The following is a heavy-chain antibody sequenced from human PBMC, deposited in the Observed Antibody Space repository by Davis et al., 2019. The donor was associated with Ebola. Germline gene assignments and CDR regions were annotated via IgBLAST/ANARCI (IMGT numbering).Heavy chain of an antibody. Sequence: GESLKISCAASGFTVSSNYMSWVRQAPGKGLEWVSVIYSGGSTYYADSVKGRFTISRDNSKNTLYLQMNSLGAEDTAVYYCARGGISSGRDYWGQGTLVTVSS. J-gene: IGHJ4*02. V-gene: IGHV3-53*01. CDR2: IYSGGST. CDR3: ARGGISSGRDY. D-gene: IGHD6-19*01. CDR1: GFTVSSNY.